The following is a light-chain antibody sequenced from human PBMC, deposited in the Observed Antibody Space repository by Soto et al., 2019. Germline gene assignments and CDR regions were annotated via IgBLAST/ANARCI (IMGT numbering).Light chain of an antibody. CDR2: STN. J-gene: IGLJ3*02. CDR3: VLYMGSGISV. Sequence: QTVVTQEPSFSVSLGRTVTLTCGLSSGSVSTSYYPSWYQQTPGQAPRTLIYSTNTRSSGVPDRFSGSILGNKAALTITGAQADDESDYYCVLYMGSGISVFGGGTKLTVL. V-gene: IGLV8-61*01. CDR1: SGSVSTSYY.